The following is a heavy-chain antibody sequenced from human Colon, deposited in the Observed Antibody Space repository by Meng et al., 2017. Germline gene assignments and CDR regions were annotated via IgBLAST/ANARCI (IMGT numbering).Heavy chain of an antibody. V-gene: IGHV4-61*01. CDR3: ARDRVPGKY. J-gene: IGHJ4*02. D-gene: IGHD1-14*01. CDR1: GGSVSSGTYY. CDR2: IYYSGTT. Sequence: VQLQESGPGLVRPSETLSLTCTVSGGSVSSGTYYWSWIRQPPGKGLEWIGCIYYSGTTNYNPSLKSRVTISVDTSKNQFSLKLSSVTPADTAMYFCARDRVPGKYWGQGTLVTVSS.